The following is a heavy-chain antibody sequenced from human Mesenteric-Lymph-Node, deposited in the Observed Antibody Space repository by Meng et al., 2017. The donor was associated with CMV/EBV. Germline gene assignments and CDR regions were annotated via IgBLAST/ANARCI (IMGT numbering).Heavy chain of an antibody. CDR3: ARVPTTYVAPDY. D-gene: IGHD3-10*02. J-gene: IGHJ4*02. CDR1: GFTFSSYE. V-gene: IGHV3-48*03. CDR2: ISSSGSVI. Sequence: GESLKISCAASGFTFSSYEMNWVRQAPGKGLEWVSYISSSGSVIHYADSVKGRFTISRDNAKNSLYLQMNSLRAEDTALYYCARVPTTYVAPDYWGQGTLVTVSS.